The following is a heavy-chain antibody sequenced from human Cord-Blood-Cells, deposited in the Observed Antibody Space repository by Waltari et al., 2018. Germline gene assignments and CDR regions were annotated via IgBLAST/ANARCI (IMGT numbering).Heavy chain of an antibody. CDR2: IKQSGSP. Sequence: QVQLQQWGAGLLKPSETLSLTCAVYGGSFSGYYWSWIRQPPGKGLDWIGEIKQSGSPNYNPSRNGRLTISVDPSNNQFSLKLSSVTAADTAVYYCARSPYYYYYMDVWGKGTTVTVSS. V-gene: IGHV4-34*01. CDR3: ARSPYYYYYMDV. J-gene: IGHJ6*03. CDR1: GGSFSGYY.